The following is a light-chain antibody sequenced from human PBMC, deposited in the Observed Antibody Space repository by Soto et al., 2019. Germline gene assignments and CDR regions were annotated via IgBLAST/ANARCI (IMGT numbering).Light chain of an antibody. CDR1: SSDVGGYNY. CDR2: EVS. V-gene: IGLV2-14*01. Sequence: QSALTQPASVSGSPGQSITISCTGTSSDVGGYNYVSWYQQHPGKAPKLMIYEVSNRPSGVSNRFSGSKSGNTASLTISGLQAEDEADYYCTSYTGSRSLVLFGGGTKVTVL. J-gene: IGLJ3*02. CDR3: TSYTGSRSLVL.